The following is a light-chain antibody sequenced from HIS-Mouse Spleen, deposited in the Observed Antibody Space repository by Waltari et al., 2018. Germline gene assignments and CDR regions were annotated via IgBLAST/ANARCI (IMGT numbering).Light chain of an antibody. CDR3: YSAADNSGV. Sequence: SYELTQPSSVSVSPGQTARITCSGAVLATKYARWFQQKPGQAPVLVIYKDSERPSGIPERFSGSSSGTTVTLTISGAQVEDEADYYCYSAADNSGVFGGGTKLTVL. J-gene: IGLJ2*01. V-gene: IGLV3-27*01. CDR2: KDS. CDR1: VLATKY.